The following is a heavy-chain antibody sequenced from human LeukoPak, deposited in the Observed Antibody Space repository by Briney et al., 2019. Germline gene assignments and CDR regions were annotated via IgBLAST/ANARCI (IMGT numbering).Heavy chain of an antibody. J-gene: IGHJ3*02. CDR1: GFTFSNHG. CDR2: ISNYGDT. V-gene: IGHV3-23*01. Sequence: GGSLRLSCAGSGFTFSNHGMNWVRQAPGEGLQWVSGISNYGDTYYVDSVKGRFTISRDNSKNRVYLQMNSLRAEDTAVYYCAKDLNSGSYDAFDIWGQGTMVTVSS. CDR3: AKDLNSGSYDAFDI. D-gene: IGHD1-26*01.